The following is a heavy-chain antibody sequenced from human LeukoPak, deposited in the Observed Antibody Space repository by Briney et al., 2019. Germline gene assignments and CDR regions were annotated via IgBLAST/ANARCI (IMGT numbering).Heavy chain of an antibody. CDR1: GFTFSSYA. Sequence: PGGSLRLSCAAPGFTFSSYAMHWVRQAPGKGLEWVAVISYDGSNKYYADSVKGRFTISRDNSKNTPYLQMNSLRAEDTAVYYCARVYSSGWYAYYYYGMDVWGQGTTVTVSS. V-gene: IGHV3-30-3*01. J-gene: IGHJ6*02. D-gene: IGHD6-19*01. CDR3: ARVYSSGWYAYYYYGMDV. CDR2: ISYDGSNK.